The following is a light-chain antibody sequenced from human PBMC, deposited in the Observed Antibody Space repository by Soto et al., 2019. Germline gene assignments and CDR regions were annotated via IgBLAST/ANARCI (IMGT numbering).Light chain of an antibody. CDR2: DAS. CDR3: QQYEDFPLT. CDR1: QDISNY. V-gene: IGKV1-33*01. Sequence: DIEMTQSPSSLSASVGDRVTITCQASQDISNYLNWYQQKTGRAPKLLIYDASSLESGVSSRFSGSGSGTHFTFSISSLQPDDSAHYYCQQYEDFPLTFGQGTQLDIK. J-gene: IGKJ5*01.